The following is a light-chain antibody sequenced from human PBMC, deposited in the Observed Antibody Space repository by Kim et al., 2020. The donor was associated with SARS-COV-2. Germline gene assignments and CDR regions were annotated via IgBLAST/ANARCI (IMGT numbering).Light chain of an antibody. CDR3: QQTNSLIT. CDR2: AAF. J-gene: IGKJ5*01. CDR1: QGVSSW. V-gene: IGKV1-12*01. Sequence: SASVGDRVTISGRASQGVSSWLAWYQQKPGKAPKRLIYAAFRLQSGVPSRFSGSGSGTDFTLTISSLQPEDFATYYCQQTNSLITFGQGTRLEIK.